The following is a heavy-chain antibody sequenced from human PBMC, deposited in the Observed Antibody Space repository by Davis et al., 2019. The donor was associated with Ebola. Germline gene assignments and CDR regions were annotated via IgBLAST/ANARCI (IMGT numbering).Heavy chain of an antibody. D-gene: IGHD2-15*01. Sequence: ASVKVSCKASGYTFTGYYMHWVRQAPGQGLEWMGWINPNSGGTNYAQKFQGRVTMTRDTSISTAYMELSRLRSDDTAVYYCARGCSGGSCYSEDFDYWGQGTLVTVSS. J-gene: IGHJ4*02. V-gene: IGHV1-2*02. CDR3: ARGCSGGSCYSEDFDY. CDR2: INPNSGGT. CDR1: GYTFTGYY.